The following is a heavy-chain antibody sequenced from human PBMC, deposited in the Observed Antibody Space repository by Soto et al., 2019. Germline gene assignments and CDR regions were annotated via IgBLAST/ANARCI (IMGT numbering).Heavy chain of an antibody. CDR1: SDSISSYY. V-gene: IGHV4-59*08. CDR2: TDYSGNT. CDR3: ARAVGDPLYYLDY. Sequence: QVQLQESGPGLVRPSETLSLTCTVSSDSISSYYWIWIRQSPGKGLEWIGYTDYSGNTNYNPSLKSRVTISGDTSKNQFSLRLSSETAADTAVYYCARAVGDPLYYLDYWGQGTLVTVSS. D-gene: IGHD6-19*01. J-gene: IGHJ4*02.